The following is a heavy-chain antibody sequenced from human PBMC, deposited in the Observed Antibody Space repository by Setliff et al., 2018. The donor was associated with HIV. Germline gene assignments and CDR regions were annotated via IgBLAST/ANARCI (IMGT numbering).Heavy chain of an antibody. V-gene: IGHV4-38-2*01. CDR1: GYSINSGFS. J-gene: IGHJ5*02. D-gene: IGHD6-19*01. CDR2: IYQSGSI. CDR3: ARPRRVRSRAWYWFDI. Sequence: SETLSLTCAASGYSINSGFSRAWIRQPPGQGPQWIGSIYQSGSIYYNPSLQGRVTISVDSSKNQFSLNLFSVTAADTAVYYCARPRRVRSRAWYWFDIWGQGTLVTVSS.